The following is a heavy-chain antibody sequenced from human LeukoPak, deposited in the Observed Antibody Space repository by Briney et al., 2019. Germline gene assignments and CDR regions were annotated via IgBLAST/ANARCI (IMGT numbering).Heavy chain of an antibody. V-gene: IGHV4-38-2*01. CDR1: GYSISSGYY. Sequence: PSETLSLTCAVSGYSISSGYYWGWIRQPPGKGLEWIGSIYHSGSTYYNPSLKSRVTKSVDTSKNQFSLKLSSVTAADTAVYYCARQGSLLTGAFDIWGQGTMVTVSS. CDR3: ARQGSLLTGAFDI. CDR2: IYHSGST. J-gene: IGHJ3*02. D-gene: IGHD4/OR15-4a*01.